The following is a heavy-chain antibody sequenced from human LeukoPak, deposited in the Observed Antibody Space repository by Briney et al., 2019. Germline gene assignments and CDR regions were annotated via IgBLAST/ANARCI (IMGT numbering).Heavy chain of an antibody. CDR3: ARDQVRGVIDY. CDR2: ISHDGDNT. V-gene: IGHV3-30-3*01. J-gene: IGHJ4*02. CDR1: GFAFGSYA. D-gene: IGHD3-10*01. Sequence: GTSLRLSCEASGFAFGSYAMHWVRRAPGRGLEWVAVISHDGDNTNSGESVRGRFTLSRDNLKNTLYLQMNSLRGEDTAVYYCARDQVRGVIDYWGQGTLVTVSS.